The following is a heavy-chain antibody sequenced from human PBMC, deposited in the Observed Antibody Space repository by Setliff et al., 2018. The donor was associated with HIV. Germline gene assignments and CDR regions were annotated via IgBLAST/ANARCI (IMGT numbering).Heavy chain of an antibody. CDR3: ARGSLITRAVDS. V-gene: IGHV4-59*11. CDR2: IYYSGNT. D-gene: IGHD3-22*01. J-gene: IGHJ4*02. Sequence: SETLSLTCTVSGGSISSHYWSWIRQPPGKGLEWIGSIYYSGNTIYNPSLKSRVTISVDTPRSQFSLRLSSVTAADTAVYYCARGSLITRAVDSWGQGTLVTVSS. CDR1: GGSISSHY.